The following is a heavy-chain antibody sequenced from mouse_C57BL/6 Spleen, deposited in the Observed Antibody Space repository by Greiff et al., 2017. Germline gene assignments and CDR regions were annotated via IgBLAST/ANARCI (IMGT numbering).Heavy chain of an antibody. CDR3: TRDQTTVVSYYYAMDY. D-gene: IGHD1-1*01. Sequence: EVKVVESGEGLVKPGGSLKLSCAASGFTFSSYAMSWVRQTPEKRLEWVAYISSGGDYIYYADTVKGRFTISRDNARNTLYLQMSSLKSEDTAMYYCTRDQTTVVSYYYAMDYWGQGTSVTVSS. CDR2: ISSGGDYI. J-gene: IGHJ4*01. CDR1: GFTFSSYA. V-gene: IGHV5-9-1*02.